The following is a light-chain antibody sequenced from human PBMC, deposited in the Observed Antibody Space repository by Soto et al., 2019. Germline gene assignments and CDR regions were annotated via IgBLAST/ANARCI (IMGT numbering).Light chain of an antibody. V-gene: IGKV1-17*01. CDR2: AVS. CDR1: QAIRDD. Sequence: DIQMTQSPSTLSASVGDRVTITCRASQAIRDDLGWFQQKPGKAPKRLIYAVSTLHSGVPSRFSGSGSGTEFTLTISSLQAEDLATYYCLQYHFYPRTFGQGTKVDIK. CDR3: LQYHFYPRT. J-gene: IGKJ1*01.